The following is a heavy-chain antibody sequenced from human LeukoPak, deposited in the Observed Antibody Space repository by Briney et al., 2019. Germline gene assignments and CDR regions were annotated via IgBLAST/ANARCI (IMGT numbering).Heavy chain of an antibody. D-gene: IGHD3-3*01. CDR1: GFTFSSYA. CDR3: AGQVLEWSGGWFDP. V-gene: IGHV3-30-3*01. CDR2: ISYDGSNK. Sequence: PGRSLRLSCAASGFTFSSYAMHWVRQAPGKGLEWVAVISYDGSNKYYADSVKGRFTISRDNSKNTLYLQMNSLRAEDTAVYYCAGQVLEWSGGWFDPWGQGTLVTVSS. J-gene: IGHJ5*02.